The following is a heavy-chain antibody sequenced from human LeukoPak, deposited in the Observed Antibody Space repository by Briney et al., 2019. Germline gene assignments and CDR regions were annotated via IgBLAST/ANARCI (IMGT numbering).Heavy chain of an antibody. CDR1: EFTVSSKY. Sequence: GGSLRLSCAASEFTVSSKYMSWVRQAPGKGLEWVSAISGSGGSTYYADSVKGRFTISRDNSKNTLYLQMNSLRAEDTAVYYCAKDFRYSYGTFDYWGQGTLVTVSS. CDR2: ISGSGGST. CDR3: AKDFRYSYGTFDY. J-gene: IGHJ4*02. V-gene: IGHV3-23*01. D-gene: IGHD5-18*01.